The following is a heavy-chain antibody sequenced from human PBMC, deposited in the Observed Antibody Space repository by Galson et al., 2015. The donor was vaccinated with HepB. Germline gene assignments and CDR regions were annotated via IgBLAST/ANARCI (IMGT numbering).Heavy chain of an antibody. J-gene: IGHJ3*02. V-gene: IGHV3-48*01. CDR3: ARDCSSTSCPYHDAFDI. D-gene: IGHD2-2*01. CDR1: GFTFSSYS. Sequence: SLRLSCAASGFTFSSYSMNWVRQAPGRGLEWVSYISSSSSTIYYADSVKGRFTISRDNAKNSLYLQMNSLRAEDTAVYYCARDCSSTSCPYHDAFDIWGQGTMVTVSS. CDR2: ISSSSSTI.